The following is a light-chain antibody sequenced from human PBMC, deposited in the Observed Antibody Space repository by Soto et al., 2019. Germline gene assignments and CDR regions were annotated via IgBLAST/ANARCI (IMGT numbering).Light chain of an antibody. Sequence: DNQMTQSPSSLSASVGDRFTITFRSSQSITTYLNWYQQTSGEAPKLLIYAAARLQTGVPSRFSGSGSGTDFTLTISSLQPEDFATYYCQQAYGAPPTFGQGTKVDI. V-gene: IGKV1-39*01. J-gene: IGKJ1*01. CDR1: QSITTY. CDR2: AAA. CDR3: QQAYGAPPT.